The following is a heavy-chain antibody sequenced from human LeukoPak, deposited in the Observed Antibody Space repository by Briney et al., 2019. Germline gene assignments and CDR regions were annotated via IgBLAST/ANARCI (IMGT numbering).Heavy chain of an antibody. Sequence: SVTVSCKASGGTFSSYAISWVRQAPGQGLEWMGGIIPIFGTANYAQKFQGRVTITTDESTSTAYMELSSLRSEDTAVYYCARSPVEIAYCGGDCYIGYWGQGTLVIVSS. CDR3: ARSPVEIAYCGGDCYIGY. V-gene: IGHV1-69*05. CDR2: IIPIFGTA. CDR1: GGTFSSYA. J-gene: IGHJ4*02. D-gene: IGHD2-21*02.